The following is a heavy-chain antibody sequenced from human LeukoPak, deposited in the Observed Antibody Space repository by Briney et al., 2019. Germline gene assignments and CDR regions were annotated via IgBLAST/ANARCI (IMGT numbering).Heavy chain of an antibody. V-gene: IGHV3-49*04. J-gene: IGHJ6*04. CDR3: SRDQTPYY. Sequence: GRSLRLSCTASGFTFGDYAMTWVRQAPGKGLEWVGFIASKTYGGTAEYAASVKGRFTISRDDSKSIAYLQMNSLKTEDTAVYFCSRDQTPYYWGKGTTVTVSS. D-gene: IGHD2-8*01. CDR1: GFTFGDYA. CDR2: IASKTYGGTA.